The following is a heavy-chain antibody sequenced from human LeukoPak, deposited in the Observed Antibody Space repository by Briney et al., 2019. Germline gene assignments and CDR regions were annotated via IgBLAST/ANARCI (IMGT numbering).Heavy chain of an antibody. Sequence: SETLSLTCTVSGGSISSYYWSWIRQPPGKGLEWIGYIYYSGSTNYKPSLKSRVTISIDTSKNQFSLKLSSVTAADTAVYYCARVSDILTGYYPWAFDIWGQGTMVTVSP. CDR1: GGSISSYY. CDR3: ARVSDILTGYYPWAFDI. V-gene: IGHV4-59*01. J-gene: IGHJ3*02. D-gene: IGHD3-9*01. CDR2: IYYSGST.